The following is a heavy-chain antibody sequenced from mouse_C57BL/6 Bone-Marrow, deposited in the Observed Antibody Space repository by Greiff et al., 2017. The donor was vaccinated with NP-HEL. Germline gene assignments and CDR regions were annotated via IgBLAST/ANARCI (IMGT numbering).Heavy chain of an antibody. D-gene: IGHD2-14*01. V-gene: IGHV1-69*01. J-gene: IGHJ4*01. CDR1: GYTFTSYW. Sequence: QVQLQQPGAALVMPGASVKLSCKASGYTFTSYWMHWVKQRPGQGLEWIGEIDPSDSYPNYNQKFKGKSTLTVDKSSSTAYMQLSSLTSEDSAVYYCACEYECYYAMDYWGQGTSVTVSS. CDR2: IDPSDSYP. CDR3: ACEYECYYAMDY.